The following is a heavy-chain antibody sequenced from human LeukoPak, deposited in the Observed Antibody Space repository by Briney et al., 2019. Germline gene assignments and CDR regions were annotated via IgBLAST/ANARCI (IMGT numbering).Heavy chain of an antibody. J-gene: IGHJ4*02. D-gene: IGHD3-3*01. V-gene: IGHV3-7*01. CDR2: IKQDGSEK. Sequence: GGSLRLSCAASGFTFRSYWMSWVRQAPGKGLEWVANIKQDGSEKYYVDSVKGRFTISRDNAKNSLYLQMNSLRAEDTAVYYCARDVYDTTKLGYYFDYWGQGTLVTVSS. CDR3: ARDVYDTTKLGYYFDY. CDR1: GFTFRSYW.